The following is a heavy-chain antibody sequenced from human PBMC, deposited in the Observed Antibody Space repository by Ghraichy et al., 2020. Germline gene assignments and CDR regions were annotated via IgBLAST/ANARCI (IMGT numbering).Heavy chain of an antibody. CDR2: IYYSGST. J-gene: IGHJ3*02. V-gene: IGHV4-39*01. CDR3: ARPAQHKLRWTGEGAFDI. Sequence: SETLSLTCTVSGGSISSSSYYWGWIRQPPGKGLEWIGSIYYSGSTYYNPSLKSRVTISVDTSKNQFSLKLSSVTAADTAVYYCARPAQHKLRWTGEGAFDIWGQGTMVTVSS. D-gene: IGHD4-23*01. CDR1: GGSISSSSYY.